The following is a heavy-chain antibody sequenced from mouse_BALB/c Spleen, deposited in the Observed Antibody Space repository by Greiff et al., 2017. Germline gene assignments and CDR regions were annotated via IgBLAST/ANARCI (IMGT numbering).Heavy chain of an antibody. V-gene: IGHV5-9-4*01. CDR3: AASMTSAWFAY. J-gene: IGHJ3*01. Sequence: EVQLMESGGGLVKPGGSLKLSCAASGFTFSSYAMSWVRRSLEKRLVWVAEISSGGSYTYYPDTVTGRFTIARDNAKNTLYLEMSSLRSEDTAMYYCAASMTSAWFAYWGQGTLVTVSA. CDR2: ISSGGSYT. CDR1: GFTFSSYA. D-gene: IGHD2-3*01.